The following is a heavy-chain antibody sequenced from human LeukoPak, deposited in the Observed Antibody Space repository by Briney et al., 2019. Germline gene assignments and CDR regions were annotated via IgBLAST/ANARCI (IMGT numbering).Heavy chain of an antibody. CDR1: GGYISDYY. D-gene: IGHD3-10*01. CDR3: ARWGSNMAREKGDH. CDR2: IYYSGIT. Sequence: PSETLSLTCTVSGGYISDYYWSWIRQPPGRGLEWIGYIYYSGITNYNPSLKTRVTILVDTSKNQFSLKLSSVTAADTAVYYCARWGSNMAREKGDHWGQGILVTVSS. J-gene: IGHJ4*02. V-gene: IGHV4-59*08.